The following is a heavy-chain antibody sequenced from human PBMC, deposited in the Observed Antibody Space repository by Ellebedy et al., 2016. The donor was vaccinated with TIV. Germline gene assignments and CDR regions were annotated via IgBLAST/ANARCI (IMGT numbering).Heavy chain of an antibody. D-gene: IGHD3-10*01. CDR3: ARMVRGPIYYYYMDV. Sequence: SETLSLXXTVSGGSISSYYWSWIRQPAGKGLEWIGRIYTSGSTNYNPSLKSRVTMSVDTSKNQFSLKLSSVTAADTAVYYCARMVRGPIYYYYMDVWGKGTTVTVSS. CDR1: GGSISSYY. J-gene: IGHJ6*03. V-gene: IGHV4-4*07. CDR2: IYTSGST.